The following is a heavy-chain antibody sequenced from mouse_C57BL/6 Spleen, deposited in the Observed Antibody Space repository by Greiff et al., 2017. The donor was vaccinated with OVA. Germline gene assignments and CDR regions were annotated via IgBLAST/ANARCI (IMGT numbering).Heavy chain of an antibody. CDR3: ARYGSSYSSYWYFDV. J-gene: IGHJ1*03. CDR2: INYDGSST. Sequence: DVQLVESAGGLVQPGRSMKLSCTASGFTFSDYYMAWVRQVPEKGLEWVANINYDGSSTYYLDSLKSRFIISRDNAKNILYLQMSSLKSEDTATYYCARYGSSYSSYWYFDVWGTGTTVTVSS. CDR1: GFTFSDYY. V-gene: IGHV5-16*01. D-gene: IGHD1-1*01.